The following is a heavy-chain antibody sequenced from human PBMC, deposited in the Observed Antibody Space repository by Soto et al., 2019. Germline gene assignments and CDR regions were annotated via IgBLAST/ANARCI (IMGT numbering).Heavy chain of an antibody. CDR3: AKDWYAEYYFDY. D-gene: IGHD2-2*01. V-gene: IGHV3-30*18. CDR1: GFTFSSYG. J-gene: IGHJ4*02. Sequence: LRLSCAASGFTFSSYGMHWVRQAPGKGLEWVAVISYDGSNKYYADSVKGRFTISRDNSKNTLYLQMNSLRAEDTAVYYCAKDWYAEYYFDYWGQGTLVTVSS. CDR2: ISYDGSNK.